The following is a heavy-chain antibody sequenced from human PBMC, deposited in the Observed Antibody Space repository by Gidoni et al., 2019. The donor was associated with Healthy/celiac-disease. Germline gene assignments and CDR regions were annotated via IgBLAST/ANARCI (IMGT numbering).Heavy chain of an antibody. D-gene: IGHD6-6*01. Sequence: QVLLQQSDPGLAKPSQTLSLTCAICADSVSSNSAAWNWIRQSPSRGLEWPGRTSYRSKWCNDYAVSVKRRITINPDTSKNQFSLQLNSVTHEDTAVYYCAGSIAALSSWGQGTLVTVSS. CDR2: TSYRSKWCN. CDR1: ADSVSSNSAA. J-gene: IGHJ5*02. V-gene: IGHV6-1*01. CDR3: AGSIAALSS.